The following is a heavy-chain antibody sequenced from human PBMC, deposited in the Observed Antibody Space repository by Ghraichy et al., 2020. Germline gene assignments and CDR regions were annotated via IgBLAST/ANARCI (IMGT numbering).Heavy chain of an antibody. CDR1: GFTFSNYY. Sequence: GKSLNISCAASGFTFSNYYMSWVRQAPGKGLEWVANIKQDGSEKYYVDSVKGRFTISRDNAKNSLYLQMNSLRAEDTAVYYCARRPGGGMDVWGQGTTVTVSS. CDR2: IKQDGSEK. J-gene: IGHJ6*02. CDR3: ARRPGGGMDV. V-gene: IGHV3-7*01. D-gene: IGHD1-26*01.